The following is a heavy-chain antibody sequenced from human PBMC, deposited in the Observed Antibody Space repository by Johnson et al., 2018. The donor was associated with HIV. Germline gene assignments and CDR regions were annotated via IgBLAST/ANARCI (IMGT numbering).Heavy chain of an antibody. CDR1: GFTVSSNY. J-gene: IGHJ3*02. CDR3: ARASLARCGKIRAFDI. V-gene: IGHV3-66*01. CDR2: IYSGGST. D-gene: IGHD4-23*01. Sequence: MQLVESGGGLIQPGGSLRLSCAASGFTVSSNYMSWVRQAPGKGLEWVSVIYSGGSTYYADSVKGRFIVSRDNSKNTLYLQMNSLRAEDTAVFYCARASLARCGKIRAFDIWDQGTMVTVSS.